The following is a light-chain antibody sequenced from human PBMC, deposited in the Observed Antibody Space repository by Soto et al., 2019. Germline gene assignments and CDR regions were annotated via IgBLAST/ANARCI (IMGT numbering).Light chain of an antibody. Sequence: EVVMTQSPATLSVSPGEGVTLSCRASQGIGDTLAWYQHKPGQTPRLLIYDTSTRATGVPARFSASGTGTDFTLTISDVQPEEFAVYYCHQRQSWPRTFGQGTKVE. CDR1: QGIGDT. CDR3: HQRQSWPRT. CDR2: DTS. J-gene: IGKJ1*01. V-gene: IGKV3-15*01.